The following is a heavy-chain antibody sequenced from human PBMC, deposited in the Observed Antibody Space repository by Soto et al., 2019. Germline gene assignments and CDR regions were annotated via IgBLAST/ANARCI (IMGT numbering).Heavy chain of an antibody. CDR3: ARTDGIAVAVDY. D-gene: IGHD6-19*01. CDR1: GFTFSSYA. Sequence: GGSLRLSCAASGFTFSSYAMSWVRQAPGKGLEWVSAISGSGGSTYYADSVKGRFTISRDNSKNTLYLQMNSLRAEDTAVYYCARTDGIAVAVDYWGQGTLVTVSS. J-gene: IGHJ4*02. CDR2: ISGSGGST. V-gene: IGHV3-23*01.